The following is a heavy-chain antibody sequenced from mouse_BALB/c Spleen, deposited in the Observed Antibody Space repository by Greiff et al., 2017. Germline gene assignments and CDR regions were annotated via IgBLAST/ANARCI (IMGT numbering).Heavy chain of an antibody. Sequence: VQLQQSGPELVKPGASVKISCKASGYSFTGYYMHWVKQSHVKSLEWIGRINPYNGATSYNQNFKDKASLTVDKSSSTAYMELHSLTSEDSAVYYCARYGNYVLDYWGQGTTLTVSS. J-gene: IGHJ2*01. V-gene: IGHV1-31*01. D-gene: IGHD2-1*01. CDR2: INPYNGAT. CDR1: GYSFTGYY. CDR3: ARYGNYVLDY.